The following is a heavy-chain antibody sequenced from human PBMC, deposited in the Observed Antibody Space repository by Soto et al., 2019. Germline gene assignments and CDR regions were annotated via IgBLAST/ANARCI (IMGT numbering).Heavy chain of an antibody. CDR3: ARERCSSTSCYKGPFYYYGMDV. D-gene: IGHD2-2*02. CDR2: IGAYNGNT. J-gene: IGHJ6*02. Sequence: ASVHVSCKASGGTFSSYAISWVRQAPGQGLEWMGCIGAYNGNTDYAQKLQGRVTMTTDTSTSTAYMELRSLRSDDTAVYYCARERCSSTSCYKGPFYYYGMDVWGQGTTVTVSS. V-gene: IGHV1-18*01. CDR1: GGTFSSYA.